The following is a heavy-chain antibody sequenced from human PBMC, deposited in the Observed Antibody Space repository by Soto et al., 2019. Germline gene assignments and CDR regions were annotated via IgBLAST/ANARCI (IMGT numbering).Heavy chain of an antibody. D-gene: IGHD3-10*01. V-gene: IGHV4-4*02. CDR2: IYHSGSP. J-gene: IGHJ1*01. CDR1: GGSLSSSNW. CDR3: AREEEGMVRGVSY. Sequence: QVQLQESGPGLVKPSGTLSLTCAVSGGSLSSSNWWSWVRQPPGKGLEWIGEIYHSGSPNYNPSLKSRVTXSXDXXKNPCSLRLSSVTAAATAVYYCAREEEGMVRGVSYWGQGTLVTVAS.